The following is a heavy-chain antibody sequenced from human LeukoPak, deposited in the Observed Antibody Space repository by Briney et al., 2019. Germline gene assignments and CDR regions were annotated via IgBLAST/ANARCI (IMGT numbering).Heavy chain of an antibody. V-gene: IGHV3-48*03. CDR2: INSSGNTI. D-gene: IGHD4-17*01. J-gene: IGHJ2*01. CDR3: ARKTYSYGDYGYFDL. CDR1: GFTFSTYE. Sequence: QPGGSLRLSCAGSGFTFSTYELNWVRQAPGKGLEWVSYINSSGNTIYYADPVKGRFTISRDNAKNSLYLQMNSLRPEDTAVYYCARKTYSYGDYGYFDLWGRGTLVTVSS.